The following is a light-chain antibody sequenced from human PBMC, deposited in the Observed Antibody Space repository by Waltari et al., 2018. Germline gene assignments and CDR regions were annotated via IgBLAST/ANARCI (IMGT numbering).Light chain of an antibody. Sequence: IQMTQSPSALSASVGHRVTIPCLASQRINTWMAWYQQRPGKAPKVLIDDVSTLESGVPSRFSGSGSGTEFTLAINNLQPEDFATYYCQQYYRYYTFGQGTKLEIK. V-gene: IGKV1-5*01. CDR1: QRINTW. J-gene: IGKJ2*01. CDR3: QQYYRYYT. CDR2: DVS.